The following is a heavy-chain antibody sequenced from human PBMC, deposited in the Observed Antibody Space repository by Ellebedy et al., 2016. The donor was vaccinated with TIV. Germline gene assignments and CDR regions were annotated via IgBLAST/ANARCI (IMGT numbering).Heavy chain of an antibody. V-gene: IGHV1-2*02. CDR2: INPNSGGT. Sequence: AASVKVSCKASGYTFNGYYMHWVRQAPGQGPEWMGWINPNSGGTNYAPKFQGRVTMTRYTSISTAYMELSRLGTDDTAVYYCSRGLINGHDFDYWGQGTLVTVSS. CDR1: GYTFNGYY. CDR3: SRGLINGHDFDY. D-gene: IGHD2-8*01. J-gene: IGHJ4*02.